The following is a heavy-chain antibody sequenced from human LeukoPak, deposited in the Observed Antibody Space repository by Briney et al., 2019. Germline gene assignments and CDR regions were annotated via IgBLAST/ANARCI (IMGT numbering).Heavy chain of an antibody. V-gene: IGHV1-46*03. CDR3: ARDLRITGTTTLYYYYMHV. Sequence: SGKVSCKASGNTFTSYYMHWVRQAPGQGLEWMGIINPSGGSTSYAQKFQGRVTMTRDTSTSTVYMELSSLRSEDTAVYYCARDLRITGTTTLYYYYMHVWGKGTTVTVSS. CDR1: GNTFTSYY. J-gene: IGHJ6*03. CDR2: INPSGGST. D-gene: IGHD1-7*01.